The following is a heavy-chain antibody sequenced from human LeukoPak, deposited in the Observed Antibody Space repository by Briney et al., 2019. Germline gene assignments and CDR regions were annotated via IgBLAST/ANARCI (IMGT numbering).Heavy chain of an antibody. D-gene: IGHD2-15*01. V-gene: IGHV4-59*01. Sequence: SETLSLTCTVSGGSISSYYWSWIRQPPGKGLEWIGYIYYSGSTNYNPSLKSRVTISVDTSKNQFSLELSSVTAADTAVYYCARDISSGGSCYYDYWGQGTLVTVSS. CDR1: GGSISSYY. CDR3: ARDISSGGSCYYDY. J-gene: IGHJ4*02. CDR2: IYYSGST.